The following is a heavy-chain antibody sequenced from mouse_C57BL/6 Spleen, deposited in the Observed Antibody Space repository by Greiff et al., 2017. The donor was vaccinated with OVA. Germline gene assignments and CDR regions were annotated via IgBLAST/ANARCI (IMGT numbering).Heavy chain of an antibody. CDR1: GFNIKDDY. D-gene: IGHD2-3*01. Sequence: VQLQQSGAELERPGASVKLSCTASGFNIKDDYMHWVKQRPEQGLEWIGWIDPENGDTEYASKFQGKATITADTSSNTAYLQLSSLTSEDTAVYYCIRIYDGYYTWFAYWGQGTLVTVSA. V-gene: IGHV14-4*01. J-gene: IGHJ3*01. CDR2: IDPENGDT. CDR3: IRIYDGYYTWFAY.